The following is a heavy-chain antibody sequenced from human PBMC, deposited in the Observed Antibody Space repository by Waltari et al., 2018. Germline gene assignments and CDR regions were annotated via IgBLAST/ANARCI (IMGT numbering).Heavy chain of an antibody. V-gene: IGHV4-39*07. CDR1: GGSIGRNTFY. J-gene: IGHJ5*02. CDR3: VREWSSSSSWFDP. Sequence: QVQLQESGPGLVKSSETLSLTCTVSGGSIGRNTFYWAWIRQPPGKRMEWMASINYSGSTYYMPSLKSRVTISVDTSRNQLYLRLTSVTAADTAVYCCVREWSSSSSWFDPWGQGTLVTVSS. CDR2: INYSGST. D-gene: IGHD6-6*01.